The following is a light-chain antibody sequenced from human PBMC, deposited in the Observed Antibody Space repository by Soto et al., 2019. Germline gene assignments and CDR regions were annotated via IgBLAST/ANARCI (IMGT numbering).Light chain of an antibody. CDR3: SSSTSSYTFD. J-gene: IGLJ1*01. CDR2: EVS. Sequence: QSALAQPASVSGSPGQSIAISCTGTSSDVGGYKYVSWYQQHPGKAPKLLISEVSNRPSGVSDRFSGSKSGNTASLTISGLQAEDQADYYCSSSTSSYTFDFGSGTKVTVL. CDR1: SSDVGGYKY. V-gene: IGLV2-14*01.